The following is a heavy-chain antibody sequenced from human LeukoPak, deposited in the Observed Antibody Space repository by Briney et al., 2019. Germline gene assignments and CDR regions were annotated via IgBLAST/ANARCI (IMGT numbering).Heavy chain of an antibody. CDR3: VIEFRYGDFDY. CDR2: IKQDGSET. Sequence: GGSLRLSCAASGFIFGTYWMSWVRQPPGKRLEWVANIKQDGSETYYVDSVKGRFTMSRDNAKNLLYLQMNRLRAEDTAVYYCVIEFRYGDFDYWGQGTLVIVSS. V-gene: IGHV3-7*03. D-gene: IGHD4-17*01. CDR1: GFIFGTYW. J-gene: IGHJ4*01.